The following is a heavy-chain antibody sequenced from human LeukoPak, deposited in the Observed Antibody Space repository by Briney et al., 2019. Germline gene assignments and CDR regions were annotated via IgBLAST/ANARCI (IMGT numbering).Heavy chain of an antibody. J-gene: IGHJ6*02. CDR3: ARDLLDSSGGVKYYYYGMDV. CDR2: INPNSGGT. Sequence: ASVNVSFKASGYTFTGYYMHWVRQAPGQGLEWMGWINPNSGGTNYAQKFQGRVTMTRDTSISTAYMELSRLRSDDTAVYYCARDLLDSSGGVKYYYYGMDVWGQGTTVTVSS. CDR1: GYTFTGYY. D-gene: IGHD3-22*01. V-gene: IGHV1-2*02.